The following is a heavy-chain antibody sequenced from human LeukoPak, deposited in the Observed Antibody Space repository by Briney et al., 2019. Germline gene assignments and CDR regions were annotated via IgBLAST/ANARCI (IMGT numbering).Heavy chain of an antibody. Sequence: GGSLRLSCAASGITFSNYAMSWVRQAPGKGLEWVSAISVSGGSTYYADSVKGRFTISRGNSKNTLYLQMNSLRAEDTAVYYCAKDRATVTTPTYWGQGTLVTVSS. CDR2: ISVSGGST. J-gene: IGHJ4*02. CDR1: GITFSNYA. V-gene: IGHV3-23*01. D-gene: IGHD4-17*01. CDR3: AKDRATVTTPTY.